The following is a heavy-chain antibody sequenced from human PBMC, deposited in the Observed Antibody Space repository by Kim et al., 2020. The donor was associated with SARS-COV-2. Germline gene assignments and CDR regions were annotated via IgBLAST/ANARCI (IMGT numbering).Heavy chain of an antibody. V-gene: IGHV3-48*01. CDR2: ISTSSSTI. CDR1: GFTFSSYS. CDR3: ARRRVAVAGTIAFDY. J-gene: IGHJ4*02. Sequence: GGSLRLSCAASGFTFSSYSMNWVRQAPGKGLEWVSYISTSSSTIYYADSVKGRFTISRDNAKNSLYLQMNSLRAEDTAVYYCARRRVAVAGTIAFDYWGQGTMVTVSS. D-gene: IGHD6-19*01.